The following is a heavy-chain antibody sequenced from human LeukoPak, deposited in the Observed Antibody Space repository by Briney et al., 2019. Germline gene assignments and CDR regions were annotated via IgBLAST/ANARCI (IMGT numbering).Heavy chain of an antibody. J-gene: IGHJ1*01. D-gene: IGHD4-17*01. CDR1: GFTFSNAW. CDR3: TTVTVTMDSEYFQH. Sequence: GGSLRLSCAASGFTFSNAWMSWDRQAPGKGLEWVGRIKSKTDGGTTDYAAPVKGRFTISRDDSKNTLYLQMNSLKTEDTAVYYCTTVTVTMDSEYFQHWGQGTLVTVSS. V-gene: IGHV3-15*01. CDR2: IKSKTDGGTT.